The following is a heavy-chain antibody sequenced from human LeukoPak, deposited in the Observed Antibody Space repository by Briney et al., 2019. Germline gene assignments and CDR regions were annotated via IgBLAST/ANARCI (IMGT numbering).Heavy chain of an antibody. CDR3: ARWYSGSYYFDY. CDR2: IYPGDSGT. CDR1: GYNFTLYW. Sequence: GESLKISCKASGYNFTLYWIGWVRQMPGKGLEWMGIIYPGDSGTTYSPSFQGQVTISADKSINTAYLQWSSLKASDTAMYYCARWYSGSYYFDYWGQGTLVTVSS. J-gene: IGHJ4*02. D-gene: IGHD1-26*01. V-gene: IGHV5-51*01.